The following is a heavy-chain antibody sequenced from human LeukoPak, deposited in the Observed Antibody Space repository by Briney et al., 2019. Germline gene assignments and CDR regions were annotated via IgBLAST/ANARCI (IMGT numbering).Heavy chain of an antibody. CDR2: ISYDGSNK. CDR3: AKGNYGSGFDY. V-gene: IGHV3-30*18. CDR1: GFTFSSYG. J-gene: IGHJ4*02. Sequence: PGGSLRLSCAASGFTFSSYGMHWVRQAPGKGLEWVAVISYDGSNKYYADSVKGRFSISRDNSENTLYLQMNSLRAEDTAVYYCAKGNYGSGFDYWGQGTLVTVSS. D-gene: IGHD3-10*01.